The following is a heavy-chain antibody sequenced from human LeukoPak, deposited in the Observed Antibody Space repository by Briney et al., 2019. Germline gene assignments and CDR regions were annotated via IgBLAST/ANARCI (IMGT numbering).Heavy chain of an antibody. J-gene: IGHJ4*02. CDR3: ASRYSYGSRLFDY. Sequence: SETLSLTCTVSGGYISSSSYYWGWIREPPGKGLEGIGSIYYSGSTYYNPSLKSRITISVDTSKNQFSLKLSSVTAADTAVYYCASRYSYGSRLFDYWGQGTLVTVSS. D-gene: IGHD5-18*01. V-gene: IGHV4-39*01. CDR2: IYYSGST. CDR1: GGYISSSSYY.